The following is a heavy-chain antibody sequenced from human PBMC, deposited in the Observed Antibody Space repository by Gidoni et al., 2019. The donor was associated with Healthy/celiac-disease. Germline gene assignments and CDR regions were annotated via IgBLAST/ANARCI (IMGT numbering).Heavy chain of an antibody. Sequence: EVQMLESGGGLVQPGGSLRLSCAASGFTFSSYAMSWVRQAPGKGLEWVSDISGSGGSTYYADSVKGRFTISRDNSKNTLYLQMNSLRAEDTAVYYCANSPHQWLRRGGYFDYWGQGTLVTVSS. D-gene: IGHD5-12*01. CDR3: ANSPHQWLRRGGYFDY. J-gene: IGHJ4*02. V-gene: IGHV3-23*01. CDR1: GFTFSSYA. CDR2: ISGSGGST.